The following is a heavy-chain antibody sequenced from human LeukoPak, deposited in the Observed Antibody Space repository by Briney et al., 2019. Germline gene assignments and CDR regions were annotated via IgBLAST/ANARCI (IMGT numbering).Heavy chain of an antibody. J-gene: IGHJ4*02. Sequence: ASVKVSCKASGGTFSSYAISWVRQAPGQGLEWMGGIIPIFGTANYAQKFQGRVTITADKSTSTAYMELSSLRSEDTAVYYCARESRYGRYYFDYWVQGTLVTVSS. CDR3: ARESRYGRYYFDY. CDR2: IIPIFGTA. V-gene: IGHV1-69*06. D-gene: IGHD5-18*01. CDR1: GGTFSSYA.